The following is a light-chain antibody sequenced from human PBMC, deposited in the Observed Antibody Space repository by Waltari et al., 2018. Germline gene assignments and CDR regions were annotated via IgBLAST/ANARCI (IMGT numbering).Light chain of an antibody. Sequence: QSVLTQPPAASGTPGQRVTISCAGSTSNIGTNYVNWYQKFPGAAPKLLIYRIKQRPSWFPDRFSGSKSGTSASLVISGLRSEDEADYFCAGWDDNLSVVVGGGTKLTVL. CDR2: RIK. CDR1: TSNIGTNY. V-gene: IGLV1-47*01. J-gene: IGLJ2*01. CDR3: AGWDDNLSVV.